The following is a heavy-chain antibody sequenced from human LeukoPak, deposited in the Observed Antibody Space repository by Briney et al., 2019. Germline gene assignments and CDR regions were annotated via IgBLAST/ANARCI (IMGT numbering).Heavy chain of an antibody. CDR3: ARSFDS. J-gene: IGHJ4*02. CDR2: ISWNSGNI. V-gene: IGHV3-9*01. CDR1: GFTFDDYA. Sequence: GRSLRLSCAASGFTFDDYAMHWVRQAPGKGLEWVSDISWNSGNIVYADSVKGRFTISRDNAKNSLYLQMNSLRVEDTAVYYCARSFDSWGQGTLVTVSS.